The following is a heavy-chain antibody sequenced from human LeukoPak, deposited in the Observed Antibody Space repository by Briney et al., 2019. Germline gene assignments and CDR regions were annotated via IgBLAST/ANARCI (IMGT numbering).Heavy chain of an antibody. CDR3: ARSAYCGGDCYYYLDY. D-gene: IGHD2-21*02. J-gene: IGHJ4*02. CDR1: GFAFSDYY. V-gene: IGHV3-11*03. Sequence: PGGSLRLSCAASGFAFSDYYMSWIRQAPGKGLEWVSYISSSTTSYTNYADSVKGRFTISRDNAKNSLYLQMNSLRAEDTAVYYCARSAYCGGDCYYYLDYWGQGTLVTVSS. CDR2: ISSSTTSYT.